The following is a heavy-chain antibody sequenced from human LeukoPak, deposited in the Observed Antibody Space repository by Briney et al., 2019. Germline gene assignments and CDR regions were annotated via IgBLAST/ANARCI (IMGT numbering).Heavy chain of an antibody. V-gene: IGHV1-18*01. D-gene: IGHD2-15*01. CDR3: ARDQGSEAVLYYYYGMDV. Sequence: GASVKVSCKASGYTFTSYGISWVRQAPGQGLEWMGWISAYNGNTNYAQKLQGRGTMTTDTSTSTAYMELRSLRSDDTAVYYCARDQGSEAVLYYYYGMDVWGQGTTVTVSS. CDR2: ISAYNGNT. CDR1: GYTFTSYG. J-gene: IGHJ6*02.